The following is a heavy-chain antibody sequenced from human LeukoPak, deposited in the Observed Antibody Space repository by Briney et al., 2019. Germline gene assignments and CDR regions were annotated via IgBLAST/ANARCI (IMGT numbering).Heavy chain of an antibody. Sequence: SETLSLTCTVSGGSISSYYWSWIRQPAGKGLEWIGRIYTSGSTNYNPSLKSRVTMSVDTSKNQFPLKLSSVTAADTAVYYCARVRTSGRAEYFQHWGQGTLVTVSS. CDR2: IYTSGST. J-gene: IGHJ1*01. CDR3: ARVRTSGRAEYFQH. CDR1: GGSISSYY. V-gene: IGHV4-4*07. D-gene: IGHD2-15*01.